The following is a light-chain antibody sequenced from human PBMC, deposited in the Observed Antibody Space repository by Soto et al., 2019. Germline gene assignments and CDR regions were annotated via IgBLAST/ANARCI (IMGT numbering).Light chain of an antibody. CDR3: QQLNSYPQPFFA. Sequence: DIQLTQSPSFLSASVGDRVTITCRASQGISSYLAWYQQKPGKAPKLLIYAASTLQSGVPSRFSGSGSGTEFTLTISSLQPEDFATYYCQQLNSYPQPFFAFGPGTKVDIK. J-gene: IGKJ3*01. V-gene: IGKV1-9*01. CDR2: AAS. CDR1: QGISSY.